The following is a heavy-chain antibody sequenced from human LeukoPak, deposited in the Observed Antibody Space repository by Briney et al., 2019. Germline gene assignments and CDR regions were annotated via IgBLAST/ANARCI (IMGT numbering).Heavy chain of an antibody. CDR3: ARGIAVAGTFAFDI. Sequence: SQTLSLTCAISRDSVSSNSAAWNWIRQSPSRGLEWLGRTYYRSKWYNDYAVSVKSRITINPDTSKNQFSLQLNSVTPEDTAVYCCARGIAVAGTFAFDIWGQGTMVTVSS. D-gene: IGHD6-19*01. CDR1: RDSVSSNSAA. J-gene: IGHJ3*02. CDR2: TYYRSKWYN. V-gene: IGHV6-1*01.